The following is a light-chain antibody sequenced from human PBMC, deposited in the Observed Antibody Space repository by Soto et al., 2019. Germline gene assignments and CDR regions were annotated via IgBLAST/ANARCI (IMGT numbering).Light chain of an antibody. CDR1: EIINSGY. CDR3: QQRSNWQGAT. V-gene: IGKV3D-11*02. Sequence: EIVLTLSPATLSLSPGERATLSCRASEIINSGYLAWYQQKPGQAPRLLIYDASNRATGIPARFSGSGSGTDFTLTISSLEPEDFAVYYCQQRSNWQGATFGGGTKVDIK. CDR2: DAS. J-gene: IGKJ4*01.